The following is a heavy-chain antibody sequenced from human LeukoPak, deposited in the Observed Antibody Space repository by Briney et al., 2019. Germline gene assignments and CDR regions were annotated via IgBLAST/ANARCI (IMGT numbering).Heavy chain of an antibody. V-gene: IGHV3-23*01. J-gene: IGHJ4*02. CDR2: ISGSGGRT. CDR1: GDSISSYY. CDR3: AKGGQDYDFWRFDY. Sequence: PSETLSLTCTVSGDSISSYYWGWIRQPPGKGLEWVSSISGSGGRTYYTNSVKGRFTISRENFKNTVYLEMNNLGAEDTALYYCAKGGQDYDFWRFDYWGQGNLVIVSS. D-gene: IGHD3-3*01.